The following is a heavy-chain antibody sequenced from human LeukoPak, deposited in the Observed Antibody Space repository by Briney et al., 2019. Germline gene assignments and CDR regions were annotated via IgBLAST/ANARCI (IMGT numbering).Heavy chain of an antibody. Sequence: ASVKVSCKASGYTFTSYDINWVRQATGQGLEWMGWTNPNSGNTGYAQKFQGRVTMTRNTSISTAYMELSSLRSEDTAVYYCARLPSYYYDNTFDYWGQGTLVTVSS. V-gene: IGHV1-8*01. CDR2: TNPNSGNT. D-gene: IGHD3-22*01. J-gene: IGHJ4*02. CDR1: GYTFTSYD. CDR3: ARLPSYYYDNTFDY.